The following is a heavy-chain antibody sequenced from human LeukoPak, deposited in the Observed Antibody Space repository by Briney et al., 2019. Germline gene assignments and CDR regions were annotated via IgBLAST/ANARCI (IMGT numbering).Heavy chain of an antibody. D-gene: IGHD3-16*02. Sequence: GGSLRLSCAASGFRFSDFYMSWVRQAPGEGLEWVSYVSVSGNAKFYADSVKGRFTISRDNAKSSVFLQMDSLRAEDTAVYYCAKERAGYTNPYYFDYWGQGTLVTVSS. CDR3: AKERAGYTNPYYFDY. J-gene: IGHJ4*02. V-gene: IGHV3-11*01. CDR1: GFRFSDFY. CDR2: VSVSGNAK.